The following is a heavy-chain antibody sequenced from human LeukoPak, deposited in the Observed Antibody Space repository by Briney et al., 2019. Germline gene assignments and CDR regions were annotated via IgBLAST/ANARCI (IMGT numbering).Heavy chain of an antibody. J-gene: IGHJ4*02. CDR3: AKDRNVVLVAATRSDH. D-gene: IGHD2-15*01. CDR1: GFTFSSYA. Sequence: PGGSLRLSCAASGFTFSSYAMTWVRQAPGKGLEWVSGISGSGGSTYYADSVKGRFTISRDNPKNTLYLQMNSLRAEDTAVYYCAKDRNVVLVAATRSDHWGQGTLVTVSS. V-gene: IGHV3-23*01. CDR2: ISGSGGST.